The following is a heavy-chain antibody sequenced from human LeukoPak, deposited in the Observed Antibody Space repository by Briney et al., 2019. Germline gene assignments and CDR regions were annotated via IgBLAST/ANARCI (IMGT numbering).Heavy chain of an antibody. J-gene: IGHJ5*02. V-gene: IGHV4-61*02. CDR2: IYTSGSA. D-gene: IGHD3-10*01. CDR1: GGSISSSSYY. Sequence: PSETLSLTCTVSGGSISSSSYYWSWIRQPAGKGLEWIGRIYTSGSANYNPSLNSRVTMSVDTSKNQFSLKLSSVTAADTAVYYCARGRYRNYYGSGSYFLGHDWFDPWGQGTLVTVSS. CDR3: ARGRYRNYYGSGSYFLGHDWFDP.